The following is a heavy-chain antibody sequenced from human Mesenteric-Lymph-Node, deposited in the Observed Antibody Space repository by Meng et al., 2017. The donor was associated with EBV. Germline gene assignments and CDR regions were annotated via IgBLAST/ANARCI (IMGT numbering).Heavy chain of an antibody. D-gene: IGHD2-2*01. J-gene: IGHJ4*02. CDR1: GGSISSSSYY. V-gene: IGHV4-39*07. Sequence: QLQLQESGSGLVKPSXXLXLTCAXSGGSISSSSYYWGWIRQPPGKGLEWIGSICYSGSTYYNPSLKSRVSMSMDTSKNQFSLELSSVTAADTAVYYCAREIYCTRASCPFDYWGQGTLVTVSS. CDR2: ICYSGST. CDR3: AREIYCTRASCPFDY.